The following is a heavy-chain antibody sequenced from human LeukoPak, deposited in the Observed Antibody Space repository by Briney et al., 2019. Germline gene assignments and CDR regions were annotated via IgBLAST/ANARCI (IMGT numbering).Heavy chain of an antibody. CDR2: FDPEDGET. CDR3: ATGMAEHSSSWFDYDY. CDR1: GYTLTELS. V-gene: IGHV1-24*01. D-gene: IGHD6-13*01. Sequence: ASVNVSCKVSGYTLTELSMHWVRQAPGKGLEWMGGFDPEDGETIYAQKFQGRVTMTEDTSTDTAYMELSSLRSEDTAVYYCATGMAEHSSSWFDYDYWGQGTLVTVSS. J-gene: IGHJ4*02.